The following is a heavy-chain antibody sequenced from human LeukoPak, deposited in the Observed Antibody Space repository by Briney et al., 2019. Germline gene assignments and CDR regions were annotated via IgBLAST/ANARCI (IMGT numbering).Heavy chain of an antibody. V-gene: IGHV3-23*01. D-gene: IGHD6-13*01. CDR1: GFTFSSYA. J-gene: IGHJ5*02. CDR2: IGTSGSET. Sequence: GGSLRLSCAASGFTFSSYAMGWVRQAPVKGLEWVSSIGTSGSETFYADSVKGRFTITRDNSKNTLYLQMNNLRAEDAAVYYCAKDRVAAAGTPNWFDPWGQGTLVTVSS. CDR3: AKDRVAAAGTPNWFDP.